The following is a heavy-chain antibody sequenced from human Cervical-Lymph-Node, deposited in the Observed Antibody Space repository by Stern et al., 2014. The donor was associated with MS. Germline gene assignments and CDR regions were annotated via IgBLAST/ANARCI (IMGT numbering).Heavy chain of an antibody. D-gene: IGHD3-22*01. CDR3: AKYINYYDSSGSHDY. V-gene: IGHV3-7*01. J-gene: IGHJ4*02. CDR1: GFTFSNYW. Sequence: EVQLVESGGGLVQPGGSLRLSCTASGFTFSNYWMTWVRQAPGKGLEWVATIKQDGSEKSYVDSVKGRFTISRDNAKNSLYLQMNSLRAEDTAVYYCAKYINYYDSSGSHDYWGQGTLVTVSS. CDR2: IKQDGSEK.